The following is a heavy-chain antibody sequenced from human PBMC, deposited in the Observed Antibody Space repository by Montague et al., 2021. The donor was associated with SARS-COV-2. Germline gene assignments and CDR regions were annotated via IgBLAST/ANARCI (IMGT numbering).Heavy chain of an antibody. Sequence: SETLSLTCTVSGGSICHSHWSWIRQPPGRGLEWLGSIYYSGSTGYSPSLKSRVTISLDTSTNQFSLKVTSVTAADTAVYYCARGGGYYNYGLDVWGPGTTVTVSS. D-gene: IGHD6-13*01. J-gene: IGHJ6*02. CDR2: IYYSGST. CDR1: GGSICHSH. V-gene: IGHV4-59*01. CDR3: ARGGGYYNYGLDV.